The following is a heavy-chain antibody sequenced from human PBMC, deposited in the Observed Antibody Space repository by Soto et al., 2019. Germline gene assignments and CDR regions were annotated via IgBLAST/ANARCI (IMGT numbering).Heavy chain of an antibody. Sequence: PGGSLRLSCAASGFTMSTHAMTWVLQDPGKGLKWVSTFSGRSGDTYYAASVKGRFTISGDNSKNTVILEMNNLRAEDTAVYYCARDSSAWPNYFDSWGQGIQVTVSS. J-gene: IGHJ4*02. CDR3: ARDSSAWPNYFDS. CDR1: GFTMSTHA. D-gene: IGHD6-19*01. CDR2: FSGRSGDT. V-gene: IGHV3-23*01.